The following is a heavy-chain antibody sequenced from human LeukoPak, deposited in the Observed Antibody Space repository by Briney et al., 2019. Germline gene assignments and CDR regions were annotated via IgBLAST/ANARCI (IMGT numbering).Heavy chain of an antibody. CDR1: GGSISSYY. CDR2: IYYSGST. Sequence: SETLSLTCTVSGGSISSYYWSWIRQPPGKGLEWIGYIYYSGSTNYNPSLKSRVTISVDTSKNQFSLKLSSVTAADTAVYYCARAQFGGAVAPIDYWGQGTLVTVSS. J-gene: IGHJ4*02. CDR3: ARAQFGGAVAPIDY. D-gene: IGHD6-19*01. V-gene: IGHV4-59*01.